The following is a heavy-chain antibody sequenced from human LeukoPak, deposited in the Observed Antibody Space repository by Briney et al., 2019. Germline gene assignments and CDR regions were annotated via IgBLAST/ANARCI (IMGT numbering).Heavy chain of an antibody. CDR3: ARGGIAEAGLYFDY. CDR2: IIHSGST. Sequence: SETLSLTCAVYGWSFSGYYWSWIRQPPGKGLEWIGEIIHSGSTNYNPSLKSRVTISVDTSKNQFSLKLSSVTAADTAVHYCARGGIAEAGLYFDYWGQGTLVTVSS. V-gene: IGHV4-34*01. D-gene: IGHD6-13*01. J-gene: IGHJ4*02. CDR1: GWSFSGYY.